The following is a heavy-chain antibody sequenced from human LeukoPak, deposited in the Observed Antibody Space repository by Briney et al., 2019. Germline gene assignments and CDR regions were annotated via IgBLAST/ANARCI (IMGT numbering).Heavy chain of an antibody. CDR1: GFTFSTYS. Sequence: GGSLRLSCAASGFTFSTYSMNWVRQAPGKGLEWVSSISSSSSYIYYADSVKGRFTISRDNAKNSLYLQMNSLRAEDTAVYYCARALSGYYDILTGYTPGGWFDPWGQGTLVTVSS. D-gene: IGHD3-9*01. CDR2: ISSSSSYI. J-gene: IGHJ5*02. V-gene: IGHV3-21*01. CDR3: ARALSGYYDILTGYTPGGWFDP.